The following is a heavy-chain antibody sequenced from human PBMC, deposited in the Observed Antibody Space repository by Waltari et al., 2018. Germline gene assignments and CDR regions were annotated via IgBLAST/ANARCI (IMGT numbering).Heavy chain of an antibody. CDR1: GGSMTNYH. D-gene: IGHD6-13*01. CDR2: IYYSGSP. V-gene: IGHV4-59*12. J-gene: IGHJ4*02. CDR3: ARAQGIAAAGLNDY. Sequence: QVQLQESGPGLVKPSETLSLTCTVSGGSMTNYHWSWIRQSPGKGLEWIGSIYYSGSPDYNPALKSRVTISVDTSKNQFSLKLSSVTAADTAVYYCARAQGIAAAGLNDYWGQGTLVTVSS.